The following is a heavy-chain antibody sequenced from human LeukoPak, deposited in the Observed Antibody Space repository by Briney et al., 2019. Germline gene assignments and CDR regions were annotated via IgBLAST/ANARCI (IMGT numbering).Heavy chain of an antibody. CDR2: IYSGGST. Sequence: LSLTCAVSGGSISSSNWWSWVRQPPGKGLEWVSVIYSGGSTYYADSVKGRFTISRDNSKNTLYLQMNSLRAEDTAVYYCAKAAVAGDYYYYYYYMDVWGKGTTVTVSS. CDR3: AKAAVAGDYYYYYYYMDV. CDR1: GGSISSSNW. V-gene: IGHV3-66*01. D-gene: IGHD6-19*01. J-gene: IGHJ6*03.